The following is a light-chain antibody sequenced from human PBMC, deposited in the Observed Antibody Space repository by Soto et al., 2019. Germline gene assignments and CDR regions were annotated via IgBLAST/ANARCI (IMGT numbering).Light chain of an antibody. V-gene: IGKV1-27*01. Sequence: DIQMTQSPSSLSASVGDRVSVTCRASQAISNYLAWYQQKPGKVPKLLIYAASTLQSGVPSRFSGSGSGTDFTLTIRSLQPEDVATYYCQKYNSAPRTFGQGTKVDI. J-gene: IGKJ1*01. CDR1: QAISNY. CDR2: AAS. CDR3: QKYNSAPRT.